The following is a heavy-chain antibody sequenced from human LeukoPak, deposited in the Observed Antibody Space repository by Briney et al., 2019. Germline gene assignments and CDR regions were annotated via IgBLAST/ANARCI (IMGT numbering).Heavy chain of an antibody. V-gene: IGHV4-39*07. CDR2: IYYSGST. J-gene: IGHJ5*02. CDR1: GGSISSSSYY. CDR3: ARDFSTAYSTDWFDP. Sequence: SETLSLTCTVSGGSISSSSYYWGWIRQPPGKGLEWIGSIYYSGSTYYNPSLKSRATMSVDTSKNQFSLKLSSVTAADTAVYHCARDFSTAYSTDWFDPWGQGTLVTVSS. D-gene: IGHD6-13*01.